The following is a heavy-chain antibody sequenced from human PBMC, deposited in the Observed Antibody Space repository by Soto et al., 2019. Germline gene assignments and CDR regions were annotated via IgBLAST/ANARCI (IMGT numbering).Heavy chain of an antibody. CDR2: IYYSGST. CDR3: ARIAVAGDYFDY. CDR1: GGSISSSSYY. J-gene: IGHJ4*02. V-gene: IGHV4-39*01. Sequence: QLQLQESGPGLVKPSETLSLTCTVSGGSISSSSYYWGWIRQPPGKGLEWIGSIYYSGSTYYNPSLKSRVTISVDTSKNQFSLKLSSVTAADTAVYYCARIAVAGDYFDYWGQGTLVTVSS. D-gene: IGHD6-19*01.